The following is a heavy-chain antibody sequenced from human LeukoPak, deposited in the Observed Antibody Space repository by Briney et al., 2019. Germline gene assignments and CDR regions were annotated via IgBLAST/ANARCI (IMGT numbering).Heavy chain of an antibody. J-gene: IGHJ4*02. CDR3: AKDRGEQWLVLDY. Sequence: PGGSLRLSCAASGFTFSSYGMHWVRQAPGKGLEWVAFIRYDGSNKYYADSVKGRFTISRDNSKNTLHLQMNSLRAEDTAVYYCAKDRGEQWLVLDYWGQGTLVTVSS. V-gene: IGHV3-30*02. D-gene: IGHD6-19*01. CDR1: GFTFSSYG. CDR2: IRYDGSNK.